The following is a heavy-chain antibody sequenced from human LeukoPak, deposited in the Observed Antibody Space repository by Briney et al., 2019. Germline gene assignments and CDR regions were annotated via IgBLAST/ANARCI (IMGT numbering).Heavy chain of an antibody. CDR1: GFTFSSYG. J-gene: IGHJ4*02. CDR3: AKDRHGDPIDHYFDY. Sequence: PGGSLRLSCAASGFTFSSYGMSWVRQAPGKGLEWVSAISGSGGSTYYADSVKGRFTISRDNSKNTLYLQMNSLRAEDTAVYYCAKDRHGDPIDHYFDYWGQGTLVTVSS. D-gene: IGHD4-17*01. V-gene: IGHV3-23*01. CDR2: ISGSGGST.